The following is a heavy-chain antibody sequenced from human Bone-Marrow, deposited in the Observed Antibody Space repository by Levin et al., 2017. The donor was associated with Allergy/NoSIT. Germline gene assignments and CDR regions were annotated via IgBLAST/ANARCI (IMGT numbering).Heavy chain of an antibody. J-gene: IGHJ5*02. Sequence: PGGSLRLSCAASGFTFSNYAMHWVRQAPGKGLDWVSSITSSGTYIYYADSVKGRFTISRDNAKNSLFLQMNSLTAADTAVYYCARGLEYSGLPWGQGTLVTVSS. CDR3: ARGLEYSGLP. CDR1: GFTFSNYA. V-gene: IGHV3-21*01. D-gene: IGHD5-12*01. CDR2: ITSSGTYI.